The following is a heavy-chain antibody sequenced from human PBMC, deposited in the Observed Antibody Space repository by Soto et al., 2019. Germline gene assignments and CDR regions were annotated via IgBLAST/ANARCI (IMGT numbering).Heavy chain of an antibody. CDR1: GYTFTSYA. J-gene: IGHJ4*03. CDR2: INAGNGNT. V-gene: IGHV1-3*01. Sequence: ASVKVSCKASGYTFTSYAMHWVRQAPGQRLEWMGWINAGNGNTKYSQKFQGRVTITRDTSASTAYMELSSLRSEDTAVYYCARDSTADAAVVIPDDMGTDDWGQGTLVTVSS. D-gene: IGHD5-18*01. CDR3: ARDSTADAAVVIPDDMGTDD.